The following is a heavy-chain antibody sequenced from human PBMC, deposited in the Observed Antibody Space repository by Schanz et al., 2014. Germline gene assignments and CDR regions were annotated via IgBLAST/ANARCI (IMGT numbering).Heavy chain of an antibody. CDR3: ARRGPNCSNNACYHGWFDP. Sequence: QVLLVQSGAEVKQPGASVKVSCKASGYTFTGYYIHWVRQAPGQGFEWMGWINPLSGATDYAPTFQRRVSMTRDTSISTAYMEVTRLVSSDPAVYYCARRGPNCSNNACYHGWFDPWGQGTLVTVSS. CDR2: INPLSGAT. J-gene: IGHJ5*02. D-gene: IGHD4-4*01. CDR1: GYTFTGYY. V-gene: IGHV1-2*02.